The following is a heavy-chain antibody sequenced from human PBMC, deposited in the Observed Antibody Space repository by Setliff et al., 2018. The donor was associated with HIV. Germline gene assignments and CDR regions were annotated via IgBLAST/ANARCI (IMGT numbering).Heavy chain of an antibody. D-gene: IGHD6-19*01. J-gene: IGHJ5*02. CDR2: SRNKASRYTM. Sequence: GGSLRLSCAASGFMFSDHYMDWVRQAPGKGLEWVGRSRNKASRYTMEYAASVRGRCTISRDNSKKSLYLQMNRLKPEDTAVYFCARVRYSSGRFDPWGQGTLVTVSS. V-gene: IGHV3-72*01. CDR3: ARVRYSSGRFDP. CDR1: GFMFSDHY.